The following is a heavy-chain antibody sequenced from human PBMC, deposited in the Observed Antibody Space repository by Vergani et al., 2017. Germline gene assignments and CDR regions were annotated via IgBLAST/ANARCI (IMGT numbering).Heavy chain of an antibody. CDR3: ARGDGVFQLLCAD. CDR1: GGSFSGYY. J-gene: IGHJ4*02. V-gene: IGHV4-34*01. Sequence: QVQLQQWGAGLLKPSETLSLTCAVYGGSFSGYYWSWIRQPPGKGLEWIGEINHSGSTNYNPSLKSRVTISVDTSKNQFSLKLSSVTAADTAVYYCARGDGVFQLLCADWGQGTLVTVSS. CDR2: INHSGST. D-gene: IGHD2-2*01.